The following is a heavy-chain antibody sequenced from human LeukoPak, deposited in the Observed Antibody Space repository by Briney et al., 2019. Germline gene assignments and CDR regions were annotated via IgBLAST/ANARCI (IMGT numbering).Heavy chain of an antibody. CDR3: ARGQYDKAELTYGMDV. D-gene: IGHD3-9*01. Sequence: GGSLRLSCAASGVTFSSYAMHWVRQAPGKGLEWVAVISYDGSNKYYADSVKGRFTISRDNSKNTLYLQMNSLRAEDTAVYYCARGQYDKAELTYGMDVWGQGTTVTVSS. V-gene: IGHV3-30-3*01. J-gene: IGHJ6*02. CDR2: ISYDGSNK. CDR1: GVTFSSYA.